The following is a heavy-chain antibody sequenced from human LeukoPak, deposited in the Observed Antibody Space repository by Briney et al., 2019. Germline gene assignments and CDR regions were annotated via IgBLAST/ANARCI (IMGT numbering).Heavy chain of an antibody. CDR3: AFMDYYDSSGYYYPLDY. J-gene: IGHJ4*02. CDR1: GFTFSSYG. Sequence: GGSLRLSCAASGFTFSSYGMHWVRQAPGKGLEWVAVISYDGSNKYYVDSVKGRFTISRDNSKNTLYLQMNSLRAEDTAVYYCAFMDYYDSSGYYYPLDYWGQGTLVTVSS. V-gene: IGHV3-30*03. CDR2: ISYDGSNK. D-gene: IGHD3-22*01.